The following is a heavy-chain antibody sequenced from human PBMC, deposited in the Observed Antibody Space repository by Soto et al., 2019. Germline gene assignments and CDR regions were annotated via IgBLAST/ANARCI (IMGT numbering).Heavy chain of an antibody. V-gene: IGHV1-2*04. CDR1: GYTFTGYY. CDR3: ARGGWCMLDRDNYYYYGMDV. Sequence: GASVKVSCKASGYTFTGYYMHWVRQAPGQGLEWMGWINPNSGGTNYAQKFQGWVTMTRDTSISTAYMALSRLRSDDTAVYYCARGGWCMLDRDNYYYYGMDVWGQGTTVTVSS. J-gene: IGHJ6*02. CDR2: INPNSGGT. D-gene: IGHD2-8*01.